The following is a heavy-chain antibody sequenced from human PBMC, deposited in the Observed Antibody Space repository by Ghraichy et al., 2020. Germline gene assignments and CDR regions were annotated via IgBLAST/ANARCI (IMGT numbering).Heavy chain of an antibody. D-gene: IGHD7-27*01. CDR2: TGGSGDKT. CDR3: AKGGWGWPLQFDY. CDR1: GFTFSNYA. V-gene: IGHV3-23*01. J-gene: IGHJ4*02. Sequence: GESLNISCAASGFTFSNYAMSWVRQAPGRGLEWVSATGGSGDKTYYADSVRGRFTISRDNSKNTVYLQMKSLRADDTAVYYCAKGGWGWPLQFDYWGQGTLVTVSS.